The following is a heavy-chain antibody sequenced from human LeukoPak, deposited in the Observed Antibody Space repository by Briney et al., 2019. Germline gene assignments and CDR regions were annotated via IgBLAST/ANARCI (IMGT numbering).Heavy chain of an antibody. Sequence: SETLSLTCAVYGGSFSGYYWSWIRQPPGKGLEWIGEINHSGSTNYIPSLKSRVTISVDTSKNQFSLKLSSVTAADTAVYYCHYSSRLRYYYGMDVWGKGTTVTVSS. CDR3: HYSSRLRYYYGMDV. V-gene: IGHV4-34*01. D-gene: IGHD6-13*01. J-gene: IGHJ6*04. CDR2: INHSGST. CDR1: GGSFSGYY.